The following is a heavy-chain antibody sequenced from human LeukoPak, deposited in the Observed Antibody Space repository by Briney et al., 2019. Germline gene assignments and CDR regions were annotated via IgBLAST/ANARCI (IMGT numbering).Heavy chain of an antibody. CDR2: INHSGST. Sequence: SETLSLTCAVYGGSFSGYYWSWIRQPPGKGLEWIGEINHSGSTNYNPSLKSRVIISVDTSKNQFSLKLSSVTAADTAVYYCARIVGKDVWGKGTTVTVSS. CDR1: GGSFSGYY. D-gene: IGHD2-15*01. V-gene: IGHV4-34*01. CDR3: ARIVGKDV. J-gene: IGHJ6*04.